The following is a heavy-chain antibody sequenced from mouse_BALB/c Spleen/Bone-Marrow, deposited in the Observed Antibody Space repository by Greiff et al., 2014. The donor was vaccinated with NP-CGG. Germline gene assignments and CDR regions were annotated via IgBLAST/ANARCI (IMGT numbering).Heavy chain of an antibody. CDR3: VRSGESCGCMDY. D-gene: IGHD3-1*01. CDR1: GFTFSDYY. V-gene: IGHV5-4*02. CDR2: ISDGGGYT. J-gene: IGHJ4*01. Sequence: EVMLVESGGGLVKPGGSLKLSCAASGFTFSDYYMCWIRQTPEKRLEWVATISDGGGYTYYPDSVNGRFTISRDNAKNNLYLQMSSLKSEDTAMYYCVRSGESCGCMDYWCQGSSVIVSS.